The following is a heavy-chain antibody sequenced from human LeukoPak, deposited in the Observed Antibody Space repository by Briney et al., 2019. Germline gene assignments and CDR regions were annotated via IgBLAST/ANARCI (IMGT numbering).Heavy chain of an antibody. Sequence: ASVKVSCKASGYTFTGYFLHWVRQAPGQGLEWMGWINPNNGGTNYAQKFQGRVTITADESTSTAYMELSSLRSEDTAVYYCARAARLPYAEENWFDPWGQGTLVTVSS. J-gene: IGHJ5*02. V-gene: IGHV1-2*02. CDR3: ARAARLPYAEENWFDP. CDR2: INPNNGGT. CDR1: GYTFTGYF. D-gene: IGHD6-6*01.